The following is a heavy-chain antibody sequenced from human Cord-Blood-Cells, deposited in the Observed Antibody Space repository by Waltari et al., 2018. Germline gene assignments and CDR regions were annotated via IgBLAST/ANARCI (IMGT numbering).Heavy chain of an antibody. CDR3: ARVLPRYYDFWSGYNWFDP. CDR1: GGSFGGYY. V-gene: IGHV4-34*01. J-gene: IGHJ5*02. CDR2: INHSGST. D-gene: IGHD3-3*01. Sequence: QVQLQQWGAGLLKPSETLSLTCAVYGGSFGGYYWSWIRQHPGKGLEWIGEINHSGSTNYNPSLKSRVTISVDTSKNQFSLKLSSVTAADTAVYYCARVLPRYYDFWSGYNWFDPWGQGTLVTVSS.